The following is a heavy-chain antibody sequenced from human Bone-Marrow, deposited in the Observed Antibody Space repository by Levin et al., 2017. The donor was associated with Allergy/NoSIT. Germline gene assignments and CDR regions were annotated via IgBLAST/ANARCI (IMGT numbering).Heavy chain of an antibody. CDR3: ARELRFLDY. J-gene: IGHJ4*02. CDR1: GGSVSNDNCY. Sequence: PSETLSLTCTVSGGSVSNDNCYWSWIRQSPGKGLEWIGYIYPTGSTNYNPSLRSRVTISLDKSKNQFSLNLSSVTPADTAVYYCARELRFLDYWGQGTLVTVSS. CDR2: IYPTGST. D-gene: IGHD3-3*01. V-gene: IGHV4-61*01.